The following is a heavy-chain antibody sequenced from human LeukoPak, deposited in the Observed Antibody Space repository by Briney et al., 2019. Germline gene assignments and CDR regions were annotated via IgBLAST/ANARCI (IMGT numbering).Heavy chain of an antibody. CDR3: ARHEEEDGYNAKTFGY. Sequence: PSETLSLTCTVSGVSISSSNNFWGWIRQPPGKGLEWIGSVHYSGTTYHNPSLKSRVTISVDTSKNQFSLKLSSVTAADTAVYYCARHEEEDGYNAKTFGYWGQGTLVTVSS. J-gene: IGHJ4*02. CDR2: VHYSGTT. CDR1: GVSISSSNNF. D-gene: IGHD5-24*01. V-gene: IGHV4-39*01.